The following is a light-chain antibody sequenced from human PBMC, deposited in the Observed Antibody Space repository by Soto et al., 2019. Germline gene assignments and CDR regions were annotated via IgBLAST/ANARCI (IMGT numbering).Light chain of an antibody. CDR1: SSDVGNYNY. CDR2: DVS. J-gene: IGLJ2*01. Sequence: QSALTQPASVSGSPGQSITISCTGTSSDVGNYNYVSWYQQYPDKAPQLMIYDVSNRPSGVSYRFSGSKSGNTASLTISGRQADDEADYYYSSYTSSSTPVVFGGGTKLTVL. V-gene: IGLV2-14*01. CDR3: SSYTSSSTPVV.